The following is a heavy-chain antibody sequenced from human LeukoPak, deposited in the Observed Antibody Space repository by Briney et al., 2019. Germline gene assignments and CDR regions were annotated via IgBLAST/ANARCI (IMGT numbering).Heavy chain of an antibody. CDR3: ARSWLAVAGPEY. D-gene: IGHD6-19*01. J-gene: IGHJ4*02. CDR1: GFTFTNAW. CDR2: ISSSGSTI. V-gene: IGHV3-48*03. Sequence: PGGSLRLSCAASGFTFTNAWMSWVRQAPGKGLEWVSYISSSGSTIYYADSVKGRFTISRDNAKNSVFLQMNSLRVEDTAVYYCARSWLAVAGPEYWGQGTLVTVSS.